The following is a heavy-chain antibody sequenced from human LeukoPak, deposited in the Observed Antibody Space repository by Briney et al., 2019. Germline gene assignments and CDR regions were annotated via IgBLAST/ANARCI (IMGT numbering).Heavy chain of an antibody. Sequence: SETLSLTCTVSGGSISSYYWNWIRQPPGKGLEWIGYIYYSGSTNYSPSLKSRVTISVDTSKNQFSLKLSTVTAADTAVYYCARLDYYDTSGLDYWGQGTLVTVSS. CDR2: IYYSGST. J-gene: IGHJ4*02. D-gene: IGHD3-22*01. CDR3: ARLDYYDTSGLDY. V-gene: IGHV4-59*08. CDR1: GGSISSYY.